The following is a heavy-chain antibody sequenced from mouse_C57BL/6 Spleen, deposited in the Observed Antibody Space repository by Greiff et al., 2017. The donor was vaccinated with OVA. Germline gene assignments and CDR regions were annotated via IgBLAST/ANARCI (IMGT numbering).Heavy chain of an antibody. J-gene: IGHJ4*01. V-gene: IGHV1-80*01. Sequence: VQLQQSGAELVKPGASVKISCKASGYAFSSYWMNWVTQRPGKGLEWIGQIYPGDGDTNYNGKFKGKATLTADKSSSTAYMQLSSLTSEDSAVYFCARYEGLHSMDYWGQGTSVTVSS. CDR3: ARYEGLHSMDY. D-gene: IGHD2-10*01. CDR2: IYPGDGDT. CDR1: GYAFSSYW.